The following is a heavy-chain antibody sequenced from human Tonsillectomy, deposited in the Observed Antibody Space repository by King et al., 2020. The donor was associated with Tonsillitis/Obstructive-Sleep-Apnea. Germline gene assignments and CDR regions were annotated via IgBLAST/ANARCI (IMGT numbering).Heavy chain of an antibody. CDR3: ARVPPDIIWSKYYFDY. Sequence: EVQLVESGGGLVQPGGSLRLSCAASGFTFSNYAMHWVRQAPGRGLEYVSAISSTGDSTYYADSVKGRFTISRDNYKNTLSLKMDSLRHEDMAVYYCARVPPDIIWSKYYFDYWGQGPLVTVSS. D-gene: IGHD2-2*02. CDR2: ISSTGDST. J-gene: IGHJ4*02. CDR1: GFTFSNYA. V-gene: IGHV3-64*07.